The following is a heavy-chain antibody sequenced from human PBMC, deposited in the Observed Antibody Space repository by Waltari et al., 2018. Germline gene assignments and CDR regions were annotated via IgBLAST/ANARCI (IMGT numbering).Heavy chain of an antibody. V-gene: IGHV1-46*01. CDR2: INTINGGT. D-gene: IGHD2-8*02. CDR1: GYSFTSYY. CDR3: ARVSGANVGHFDN. Sequence: QVQLVQSGAEERKPGASVKVSCKASGYSFTSYYVYWVRQAPGQGLELMGLINTINGGTRYAQKFQGRFSMSSDTSTSTVYMELSSLRSEDTAVYYCARVSGANVGHFDNWGQGTLVTVSS. J-gene: IGHJ4*02.